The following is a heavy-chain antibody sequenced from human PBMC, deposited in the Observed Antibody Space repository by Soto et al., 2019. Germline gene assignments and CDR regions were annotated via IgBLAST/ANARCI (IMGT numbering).Heavy chain of an antibody. J-gene: IGHJ6*02. CDR1: GGTFSSYV. CDR2: IIPLFGTV. Sequence: QVQLVQSGAEVKKPGSSVKVSCKASGGTFSSYVISWVRQAPGQGLEWMGGIIPLFGTVFNTQKFQGRVTITADESTSTAYMELSGLRSEDTAVYYCARPMAYVMRGWDGMDVWGQGTTVTVSS. V-gene: IGHV1-69*01. D-gene: IGHD3-10*01. CDR3: ARPMAYVMRGWDGMDV.